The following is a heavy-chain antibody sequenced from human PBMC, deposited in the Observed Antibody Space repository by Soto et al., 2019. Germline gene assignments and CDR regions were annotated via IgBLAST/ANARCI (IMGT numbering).Heavy chain of an antibody. J-gene: IGHJ4*02. Sequence: EVQLVESGGGLVKPGGFLRLSCAASGFTFSSYSMNWVRQAPGKGLEWVSSISSSSSYIYYADSVKGRFTISRDNAKNSLYLQMNSLRAEDTAVYYCACSSTSCENWGQGTLVTVSS. V-gene: IGHV3-21*01. D-gene: IGHD2-2*01. CDR3: ACSSTSCEN. CDR2: ISSSSSYI. CDR1: GFTFSSYS.